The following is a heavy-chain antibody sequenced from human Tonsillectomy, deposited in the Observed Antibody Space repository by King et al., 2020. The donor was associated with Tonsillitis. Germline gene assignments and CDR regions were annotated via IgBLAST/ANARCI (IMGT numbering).Heavy chain of an antibody. CDR3: ARAYYDILTLDAFDI. J-gene: IGHJ3*02. Sequence: QLVESGGGVVQPGRSLRLSCAASGFTFSSYGMHWVRQAPGKGLEGVAVIWYDGSNKYYADSVKGRFTISRDNSKNTLYLQMNSLRAEDTAVYYCARAYYDILTLDAFDIWGQGTMVTVSS. CDR2: IWYDGSNK. D-gene: IGHD3-9*01. V-gene: IGHV3-33*08. CDR1: GFTFSSYG.